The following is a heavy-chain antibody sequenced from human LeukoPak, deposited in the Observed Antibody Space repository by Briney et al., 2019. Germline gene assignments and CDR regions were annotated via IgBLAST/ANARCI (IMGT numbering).Heavy chain of an antibody. J-gene: IGHJ5*02. Sequence: SETLSLTCAVYGGSFNDYYWSWIRQPPSQGLEWIGEISHSERATYNASLKSRVIISFDTSKSQFSLHLKSVTAADTAVYYCAGIRRTYGDIVLPLDPSGQGTLVTVSS. CDR3: AGIRRTYGDIVLPLDP. CDR1: GGSFNDYY. CDR2: ISHSERA. V-gene: IGHV4-34*01. D-gene: IGHD4-17*01.